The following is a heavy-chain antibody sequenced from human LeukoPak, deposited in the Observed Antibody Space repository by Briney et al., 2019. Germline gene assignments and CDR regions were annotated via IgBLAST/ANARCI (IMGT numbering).Heavy chain of an antibody. D-gene: IGHD3-10*01. V-gene: IGHV3-7*01. J-gene: IGHJ4*02. Sequence: GGSLRLSCAASGFTFSSYWMSWVRQAPGKGLEWVANIKQDGSEKYYVDSVKGRFTISRDNAKNSLYLQMNSLRAEDTAVYYCARDDGITMVRGVIGWGQGTLVTVSS. CDR1: GFTFSSYW. CDR2: IKQDGSEK. CDR3: ARDDGITMVRGVIG.